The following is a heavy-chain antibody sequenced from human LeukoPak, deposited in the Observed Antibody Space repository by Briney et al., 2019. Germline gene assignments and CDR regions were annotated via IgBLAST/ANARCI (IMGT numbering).Heavy chain of an antibody. J-gene: IGHJ6*02. CDR2: ITPIFGTA. CDR3: ARGGGIFGVLTTAHYYGIDV. D-gene: IGHD3-3*01. CDR1: GGTFSSYA. Sequence: SVKVSCKASGGTFSSYAISWVRQASGQGLEWMGGITPIFGTANYAQKFQGRVTITADESTSTAYMELSSLRSEDTAVYYCARGGGIFGVLTTAHYYGIDVWGQGTTVTVSS. V-gene: IGHV1-69*13.